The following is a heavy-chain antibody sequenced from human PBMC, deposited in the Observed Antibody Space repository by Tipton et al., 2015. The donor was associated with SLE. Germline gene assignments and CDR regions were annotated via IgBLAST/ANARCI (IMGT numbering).Heavy chain of an antibody. Sequence: TLSLTCTVSGGSISSSSYYWGWIRQPPGKGLEWIGSIYYSGSTYYNPSLKSRVTISVDTSKNQFSLKLSSVTAADTAVYYCASFGSDCGGDCYPGDYWGQGTLVTVSS. CDR3: ASFGSDCGGDCYPGDY. D-gene: IGHD2-21*01. J-gene: IGHJ4*02. CDR1: GGSISSSSYY. CDR2: IYYSGST. V-gene: IGHV4-39*07.